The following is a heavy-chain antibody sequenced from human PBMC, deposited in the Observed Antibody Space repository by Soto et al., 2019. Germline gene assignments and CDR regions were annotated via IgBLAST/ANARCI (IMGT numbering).Heavy chain of an antibody. J-gene: IGHJ4*02. V-gene: IGHV3-23*01. D-gene: IGHD3-9*01. Sequence: GGSLRLSCAASGFTFSSYAMSWVRQAPGKGLEWVSAISGSGGSTYYADSVKGLFTISRDNSKNTLYLQMNSLRAEDTAVYYCAKDLGDDILTGYPPWYFDYWGQGTLVTVSA. CDR2: ISGSGGST. CDR3: AKDLGDDILTGYPPWYFDY. CDR1: GFTFSSYA.